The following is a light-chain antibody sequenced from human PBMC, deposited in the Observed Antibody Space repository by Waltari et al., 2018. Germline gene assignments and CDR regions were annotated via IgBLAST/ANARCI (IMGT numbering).Light chain of an antibody. CDR2: WQS. J-gene: IGKJ1*01. CDR3: QRYYRRRT. CDR1: QSILNRSNVKDY. V-gene: IGKV4-1*01. Sequence: QSILNRSNVKDYLTWYQRKPGKPPKLFSYWQSTRESGVPERCSGSESGTYFTITICNLQAEDVAVYYCQRYYRRRTFGQGTKVEIK.